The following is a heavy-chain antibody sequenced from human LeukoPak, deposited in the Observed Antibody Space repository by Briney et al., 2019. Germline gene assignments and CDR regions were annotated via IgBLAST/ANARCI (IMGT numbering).Heavy chain of an antibody. J-gene: IGHJ4*02. D-gene: IGHD4-17*01. CDR1: GYTFTGYY. CDR2: INPNSGGT. Sequence: AASVKVSCKASGYTFTGYYMHWVRQAPGQGLEWMGWINPNSGGTNYVQKFQGRVTMTRDTSISTAYMELSRLRSDDTAVYYCARLGSSTVTTDYFDYWGQGTLVTVSS. CDR3: ARLGSSTVTTDYFDY. V-gene: IGHV1-2*02.